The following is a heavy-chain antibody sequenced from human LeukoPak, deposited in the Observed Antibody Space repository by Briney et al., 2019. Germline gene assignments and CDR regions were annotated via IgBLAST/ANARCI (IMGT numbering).Heavy chain of an antibody. J-gene: IGHJ4*02. CDR2: IIPIFGTA. V-gene: IGHV1-69*01. D-gene: IGHD3-22*01. CDR3: AREINYYDSSGYSIYFDY. Sequence: SVKVSCKASGGTFSSYAISWVRQAPGQGLEWMGGIIPIFGTANYAQKFQGRVTITADETTSTAYMELSSLRSEDTAVYYCAREINYYDSSGYSIYFDYWGQGTLVTVSS. CDR1: GGTFSSYA.